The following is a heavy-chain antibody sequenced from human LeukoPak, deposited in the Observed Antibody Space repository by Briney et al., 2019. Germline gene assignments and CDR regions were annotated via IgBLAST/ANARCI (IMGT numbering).Heavy chain of an antibody. D-gene: IGHD2-15*01. CDR3: ARSCSGGTCNFPKFEP. CDR2: IKQDGSDK. CDR1: GFTFSACW. V-gene: IGHV3-7*01. J-gene: IGHJ5*02. Sequence: GGSLRLSCAASGFTFSACWMSWVRQAPGKGLEWVAHIKQDGSDKYYADSVRGRFTVSRDNAKNSLYLQMNSQRAEDTAVYYCARSCSGGTCNFPKFEPWGQGTLVTVSS.